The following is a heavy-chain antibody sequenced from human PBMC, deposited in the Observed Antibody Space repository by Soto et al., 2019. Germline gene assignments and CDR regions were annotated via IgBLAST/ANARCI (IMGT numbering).Heavy chain of an antibody. Sequence: QVQLQQWGPGLVKTSETLSLTCAAYGGSLSGYHWTWIRQPPGKGLEWIGEINHTGYTNYNPSLKSRVTISVDTSKNQFSLKLSSVTAADTAVYFRAKGGLLRSPFGFWGQGTLVSVSS. J-gene: IGHJ4*02. D-gene: IGHD3-3*01. CDR2: INHTGYT. CDR1: GGSLSGYH. V-gene: IGHV4-34*01. CDR3: AKGGLLRSPFGF.